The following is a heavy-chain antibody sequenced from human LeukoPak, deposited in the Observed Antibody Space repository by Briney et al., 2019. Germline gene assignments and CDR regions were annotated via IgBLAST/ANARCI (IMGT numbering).Heavy chain of an antibody. Sequence: GESLKISCKGSGYSFTSYWIGWLRQMPGKGLEWMGIIYPGDSDTRYSPSFQGQVTISADKSISTAYRQWSSLKASDTAMYYCARRSTVMGNAFDIWGQGTMVTASS. J-gene: IGHJ3*02. V-gene: IGHV5-51*01. CDR2: IYPGDSDT. CDR3: ARRSTVMGNAFDI. CDR1: GYSFTSYW. D-gene: IGHD4-17*01.